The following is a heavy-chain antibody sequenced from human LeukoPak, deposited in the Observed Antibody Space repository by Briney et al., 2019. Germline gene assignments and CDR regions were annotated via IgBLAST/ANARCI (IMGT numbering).Heavy chain of an antibody. CDR1: GFRFSNYW. CDR3: EVWGLELDGSS. J-gene: IGHJ4*02. CDR2: IKEDGSNI. D-gene: IGHD1-1*01. Sequence: GGTLRLSCTASGFRFSNYWMRWVSHAQGKGMEWVANIKEDGSNIIYVESVKGGCTISTDNARNSLYLQMNILLVEDTAVYYCEVWGLELDGSSWGQGTLVTVSS. V-gene: IGHV3-7*01.